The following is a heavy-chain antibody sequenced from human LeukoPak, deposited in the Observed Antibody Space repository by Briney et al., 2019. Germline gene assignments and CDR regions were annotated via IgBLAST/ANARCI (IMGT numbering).Heavy chain of an antibody. CDR2: VYYSGST. Sequence: SETLSLTCTVPGDSFSSYYWSSSRQPPGKGLEWIGYVYYSGSTSYNPSLKSPVTISLDTSHNQSSLEQTPGPASAASVYYCGRTLDRLLGATFDYWGQRSLVTVYS. CDR1: GDSFSSYY. D-gene: IGHD1-26*01. V-gene: IGHV4-59*08. CDR3: GRTLDRLLGATFDY. J-gene: IGHJ4*02.